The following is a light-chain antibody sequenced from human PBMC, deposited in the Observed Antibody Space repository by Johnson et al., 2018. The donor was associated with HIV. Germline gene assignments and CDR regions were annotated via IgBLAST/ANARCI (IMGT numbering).Light chain of an antibody. CDR2: ENN. CDR3: GTWDNSLSKV. V-gene: IGLV1-51*02. Sequence: QSVLTQPPSVSAAPGQKVTISCSGSSSNIGNNYVSWYQQLPGTAPKLLIYENNKRPSGIPDRFSGSKSGTSATLGITGLQTGDEADYYCGTWDNSLSKVFGTGTKVTVL. CDR1: SSNIGNNY. J-gene: IGLJ1*01.